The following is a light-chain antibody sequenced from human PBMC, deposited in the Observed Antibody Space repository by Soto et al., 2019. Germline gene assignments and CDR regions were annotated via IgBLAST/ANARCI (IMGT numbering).Light chain of an antibody. CDR2: AAA. Sequence: DIQMTQSPYSMAVSVGDRVTITCRARQSIGGLLNWYQQKVGKAAKLLTYAAASLQSGGASRFSGSGSGTEFTLTISSLQPDDFATYYCQQSYSPPLPLGGGTMVDNK. J-gene: IGKJ4*01. V-gene: IGKV1-39*01. CDR1: QSIGGL. CDR3: QQSYSPPLP.